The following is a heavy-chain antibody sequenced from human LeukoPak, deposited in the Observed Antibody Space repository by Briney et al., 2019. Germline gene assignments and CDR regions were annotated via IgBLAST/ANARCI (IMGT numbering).Heavy chain of an antibody. CDR1: GFTFSSYA. Sequence: GGSLRLSCATAGFTFSSYAMSWVRQAPGKGLEWVSAISGSGDSTYYADSVKGRFTISRDNSKNTLYLQMNSLRAEDTAVYYCAKKHYFGSGSYEYWGQGTLVTVSS. V-gene: IGHV3-23*01. CDR3: AKKHYFGSGSYEY. J-gene: IGHJ4*02. CDR2: ISGSGDST. D-gene: IGHD3-10*01.